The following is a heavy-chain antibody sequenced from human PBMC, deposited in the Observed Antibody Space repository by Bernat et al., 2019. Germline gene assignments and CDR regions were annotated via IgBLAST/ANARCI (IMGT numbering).Heavy chain of an antibody. V-gene: IGHV3-30-3*01. Sequence: QVQLVESGGGVVQSGRSLRLSCAASGFTFCSYAMHWVRQAPGKGLEWVAVISYDGSNKYYADSVKGRFTISRDNSKNTLYLQLNSLRAEDTAVYYCARDPAMAYYYYGMDVWGRGTTVTVSS. J-gene: IGHJ6*02. CDR3: ARDPAMAYYYYGMDV. D-gene: IGHD5-18*01. CDR2: ISYDGSNK. CDR1: GFTFCSYA.